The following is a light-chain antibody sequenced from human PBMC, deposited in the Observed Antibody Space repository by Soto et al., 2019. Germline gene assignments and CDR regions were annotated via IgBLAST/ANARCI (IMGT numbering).Light chain of an antibody. CDR2: DVS. J-gene: IGLJ3*02. CDR3: SSYISSGNWV. Sequence: QSALTQPASVSGSPGQSITISCTGTSSDVGGYNYVSWYQQHPGKDPKLMIYDVSYLPSGISNRFSGSKSGNTASLTISGLQAEDEADYYCSSYISSGNWVFGGGTQLTVL. CDR1: SSDVGGYNY. V-gene: IGLV2-14*01.